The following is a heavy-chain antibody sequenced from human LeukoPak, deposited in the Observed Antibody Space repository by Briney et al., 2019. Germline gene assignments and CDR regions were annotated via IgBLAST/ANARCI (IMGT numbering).Heavy chain of an antibody. D-gene: IGHD3-16*01. CDR3: ARDSRHYDYVWGTKRTGYFDY. CDR1: GGSFSGYY. J-gene: IGHJ4*02. V-gene: IGHV4-34*01. CDR2: INHSGST. Sequence: SETLSLTCAVYGGSFSGYYWSWIRQPPGKGLEWIGEINHSGSTNYNPSLKSRVTISVDTSKNQFSLKLSSVTAADTAVYYCARDSRHYDYVWGTKRTGYFDYWGQGTLVTVSS.